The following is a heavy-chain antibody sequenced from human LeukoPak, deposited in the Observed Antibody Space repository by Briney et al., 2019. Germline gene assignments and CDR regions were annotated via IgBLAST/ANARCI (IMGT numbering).Heavy chain of an antibody. CDR3: ASGYESGIYGWFDP. D-gene: IGHD3-10*01. CDR2: ISHSRET. V-gene: IGHV4-59*01. CDR1: GGSINGYN. Sequence: SDTLSLNCIVSGGSINGYNGIWLRQPRERGLEWISHISHSRETKYNPSLESRVTISVDTSNKQFSLKLNSVTAADTAVYYCASGYESGIYGWFDPWGQGTLVTVSS. J-gene: IGHJ5*02.